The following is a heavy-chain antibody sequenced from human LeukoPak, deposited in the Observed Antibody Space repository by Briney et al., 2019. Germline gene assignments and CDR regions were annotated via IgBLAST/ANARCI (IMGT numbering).Heavy chain of an antibody. CDR1: GFTFSSYA. Sequence: PGGSLRLSCAASGFTFSSYAMTWVRQAPGKGLEWVSSISGSGGATYSADSVKGRFTVSRDNSKNTLYLQMNSLRAEDTPVYYCAKDDHGGSDWRDYFDYWGQGTVVTVSS. J-gene: IGHJ4*02. CDR3: AKDDHGGSDWRDYFDY. D-gene: IGHD6-19*01. V-gene: IGHV3-23*01. CDR2: ISGSGGAT.